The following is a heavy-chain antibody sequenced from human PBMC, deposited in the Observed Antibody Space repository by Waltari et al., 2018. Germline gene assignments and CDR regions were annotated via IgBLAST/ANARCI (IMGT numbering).Heavy chain of an antibody. V-gene: IGHV4-38-2*02. CDR2: IYYSGST. D-gene: IGHD6-19*01. J-gene: IGHJ4*02. CDR3: ARHAAGRRSTFAY. CDR1: GYSISSGYY. Sequence: QVQLQESGPGLVKPSETLSLTCTVSGYSISSGYYWGWIRQPPGKGLECIGSIYYSGSTYYNPSLKSRVTISVDTSKNQFSLKLSSVTAADTAVYYCARHAAGRRSTFAYWGQGTLVTVSS.